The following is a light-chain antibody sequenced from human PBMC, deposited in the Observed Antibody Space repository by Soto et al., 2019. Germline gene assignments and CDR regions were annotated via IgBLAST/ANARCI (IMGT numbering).Light chain of an antibody. CDR1: SSNIGNNY. CDR2: ENN. V-gene: IGLV1-51*02. CDR3: GTWDSSLSAV. J-gene: IGLJ1*01. Sequence: QSVLTQPPSVSAAPGQKVTISCSGSSSNIGNNYVSWYQQLPGTAPKLLIYENNKRPSGIPDRFSGSESGTSATLGITGLQTGDEADYYCGTWDSSLSAVFGTGTKVTVL.